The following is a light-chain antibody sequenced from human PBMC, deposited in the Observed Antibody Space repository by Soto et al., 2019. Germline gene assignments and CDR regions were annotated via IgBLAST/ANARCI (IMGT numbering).Light chain of an antibody. V-gene: IGLV2-23*02. CDR3: CSYAGSSIWV. J-gene: IGLJ3*02. CDR1: GSDVGNYNL. CDR2: EVN. Sequence: QSVLTQPASVSGSLGQSITISCSGSGSDVGNYNLVSWYQQQPGKAPELIIYEVNKAPSGVSNRFSGSKSGNTASLTISGLQPDDESHYYCCSYAGSSIWVFGGGTKLTVL.